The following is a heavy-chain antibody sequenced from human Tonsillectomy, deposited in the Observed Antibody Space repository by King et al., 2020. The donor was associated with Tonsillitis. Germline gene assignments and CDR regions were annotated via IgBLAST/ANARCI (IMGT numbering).Heavy chain of an antibody. J-gene: IGHJ6*03. CDR3: ARRRQVNGGSYGGNNYYYYYLDV. CDR1: GYSLTSYW. D-gene: IGHD1-26*01. Sequence: VQLVESGAEVKKPGESLKISCEASGYSLTSYWIGWVRQMPGKGLEWMGIIYPGDSDTRYSPSFQGQVTISVDKSISTAYLQWSSLKASDTAIYFCARRRQVNGGSYGGNNYYYYYLDVWGKGTTVNVS. V-gene: IGHV5-51*01. CDR2: IYPGDSDT.